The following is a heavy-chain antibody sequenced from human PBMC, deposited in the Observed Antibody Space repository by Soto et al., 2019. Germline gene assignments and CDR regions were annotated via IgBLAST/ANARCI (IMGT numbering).Heavy chain of an antibody. CDR2: INHSGST. CDR3: ARGRLAVAGTDSYGMDV. J-gene: IGHJ6*02. CDR1: GGSFSGYY. D-gene: IGHD6-19*01. V-gene: IGHV4-34*01. Sequence: PSETLSLTCAVYGGSFSGYYWSWIRQPPGKGLEWIGEINHSGSTNYNPSLKSRVTISVDTSKNQFSLKLSSVTAADTAVYYCARGRLAVAGTDSYGMDVWGQGTTVTVSS.